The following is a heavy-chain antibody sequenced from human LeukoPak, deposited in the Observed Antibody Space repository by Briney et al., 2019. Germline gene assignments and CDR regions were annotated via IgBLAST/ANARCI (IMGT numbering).Heavy chain of an antibody. CDR2: FDPEDGET. D-gene: IGHD3-22*01. Sequence: ASVKVSCKVSGYTLTELSMHWVRQAPGKGLEWMGGFDPEDGETIYAQKFQGRVTMTEDTSTDTAYMELSSLRSEDTAVYYCATTTYYYDSSGLSFDYWGQGTLVTVSS. J-gene: IGHJ4*02. V-gene: IGHV1-24*01. CDR1: GYTLTELS. CDR3: ATTTYYYDSSGLSFDY.